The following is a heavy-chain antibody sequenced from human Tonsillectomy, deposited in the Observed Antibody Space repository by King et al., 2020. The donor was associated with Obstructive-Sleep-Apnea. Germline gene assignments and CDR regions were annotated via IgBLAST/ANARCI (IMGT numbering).Heavy chain of an antibody. Sequence: VQLVQSGAEVKKPGSSVKVSCKASGGTFSSYAISWVRQAPGQGLEWMGGIIPIFGTANYAQKVQGRVTITADESTSTAYMELSSLRSEDTAVSYCAREDTEPPLGAFDIWGQGTMVTVSS. CDR3: AREDTEPPLGAFDI. CDR2: IIPIFGTA. J-gene: IGHJ3*02. CDR1: GGTFSSYA. D-gene: IGHD5-18*01. V-gene: IGHV1-69*12.